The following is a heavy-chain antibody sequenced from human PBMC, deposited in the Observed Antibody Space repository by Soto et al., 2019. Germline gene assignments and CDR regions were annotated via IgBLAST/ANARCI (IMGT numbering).Heavy chain of an antibody. J-gene: IGHJ4*02. V-gene: IGHV3-30-3*01. CDR3: ARGVPYYYDSSGYYYHFDY. D-gene: IGHD3-22*01. CDR1: GFTFSSYA. CDR2: ISYDGSNK. Sequence: PGGSLRLSCAASGFTFSSYAMHWVRQAPGKGLERVAVISYDGSNKYYADSVKGRFTISRDNSKNTLYLQMNSLRAEDTAVYYYARGVPYYYDSSGYYYHFDYWGQGTLVTVSS.